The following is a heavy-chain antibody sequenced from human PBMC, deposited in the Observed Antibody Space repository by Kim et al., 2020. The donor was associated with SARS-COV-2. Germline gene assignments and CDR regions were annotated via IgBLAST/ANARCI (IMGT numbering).Heavy chain of an antibody. CDR3: AGSRSGWYGVF. V-gene: IGHV3-23*01. Sequence: YADAMNGRFTISRDNSQDTLYLQMNSLRAEDTAVYYCAGSRSGWYGVFWGQGTLVTVSS. D-gene: IGHD6-19*01. J-gene: IGHJ4*02.